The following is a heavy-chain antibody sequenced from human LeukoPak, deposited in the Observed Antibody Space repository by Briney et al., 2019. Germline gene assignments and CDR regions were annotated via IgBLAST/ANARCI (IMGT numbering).Heavy chain of an antibody. Sequence: ASVKVSCKPSGYSFTSFDVNWVRQATGRGLQWMGWMNPYSGNTGYGQRFLGRVTMTRDTSISTAYMELTNLTSDDTAVYYCARGDPSCSSASCYNYWGQGTLLTVSS. V-gene: IGHV1-8*01. CDR2: MNPYSGNT. D-gene: IGHD2-2*02. CDR3: ARGDPSCSSASCYNY. J-gene: IGHJ4*02. CDR1: GYSFTSFD.